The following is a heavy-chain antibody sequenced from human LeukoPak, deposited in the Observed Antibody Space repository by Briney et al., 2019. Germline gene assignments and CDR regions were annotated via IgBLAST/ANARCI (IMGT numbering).Heavy chain of an antibody. V-gene: IGHV5-51*01. Sequence: GESPKISCKGSGYSFTSYWIGWVRQMPGKGLEWMGIIYPGDSDTRYSPSFQGQVTISADKSISTAYLQWSSLKASDTAIYYCARGKIGYSYGSYYWGQGTLVTVSS. CDR1: GYSFTSYW. CDR2: IYPGDSDT. D-gene: IGHD5-18*01. CDR3: ARGKIGYSYGSYY. J-gene: IGHJ4*02.